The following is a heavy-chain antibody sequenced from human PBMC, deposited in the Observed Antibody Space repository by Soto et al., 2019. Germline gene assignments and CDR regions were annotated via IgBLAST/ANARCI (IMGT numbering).Heavy chain of an antibody. J-gene: IGHJ5*02. CDR1: GGSISSGGYY. V-gene: IGHV4-31*03. CDR2: IYYSGST. CDR3: ARSVFP. Sequence: QVQLQESGPGLVKPSETLSLTCTVSGGSISSGGYYWTWIRPHPGKGLEWSGYIYYSGSTYYNPSLTSRVTMSVDTSKNQFPLKLSSVTAADTAVYYCARSVFPWGQGTLVTVSS.